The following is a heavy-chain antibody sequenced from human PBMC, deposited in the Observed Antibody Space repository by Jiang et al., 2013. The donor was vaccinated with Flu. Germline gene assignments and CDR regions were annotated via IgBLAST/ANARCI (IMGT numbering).Heavy chain of an antibody. Sequence: GEGVVQPGRSLRLSCAAXGFTFNIYGMHWVRQAPGKGLEWVAVISFDGNNKNYADSVKGRFTISGDNSNNTLYLQMNSLRPEDTAVYYCAKDLTVFCAGDCQLFDYWGQGALVTVSS. CDR1: GFTFNIYG. D-gene: IGHD2-21*01. V-gene: IGHV3-30*18. CDR3: AKDLTVFCAGDCQLFDY. J-gene: IGHJ4*02. CDR2: ISFDGNNK.